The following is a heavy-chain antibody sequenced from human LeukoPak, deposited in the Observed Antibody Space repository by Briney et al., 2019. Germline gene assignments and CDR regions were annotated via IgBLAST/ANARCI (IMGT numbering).Heavy chain of an antibody. CDR1: GGPISSHH. D-gene: IGHD4-23*01. CDR2: IYYSGNT. CDR3: ARDRDYGGIDY. V-gene: IGHV4-59*11. J-gene: IGHJ4*02. Sequence: TPSETLSLTCTVSGGPISSHHWSWIRQPPGRGLEWIGYIYYSGNTNYNPSLKSRVTISMDTSKNQFSLRLSSVTTADTAVYYCARDRDYGGIDYWGQGTLVTVSS.